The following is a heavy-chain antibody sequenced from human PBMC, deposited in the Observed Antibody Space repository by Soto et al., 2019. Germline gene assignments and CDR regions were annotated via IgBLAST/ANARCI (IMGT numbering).Heavy chain of an antibody. D-gene: IGHD3-10*01. CDR3: ARTYGSGSYRARYYYYMDV. Sequence: PSETLSLTCAVYGGSFSGYYWSWIRQPPGKGLEWIGEINHSGSTNYNPSLKSRVTISVDTSKNQLSLKLSSVTAADTAVYYCARTYGSGSYRARYYYYMDVWGKGTTVTVSS. V-gene: IGHV4-34*01. CDR2: INHSGST. CDR1: GGSFSGYY. J-gene: IGHJ6*03.